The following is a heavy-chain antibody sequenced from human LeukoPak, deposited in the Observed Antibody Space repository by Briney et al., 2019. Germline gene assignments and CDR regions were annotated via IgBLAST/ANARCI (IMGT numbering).Heavy chain of an antibody. D-gene: IGHD3-10*01. CDR2: IKQDGSEK. Sequence: GGSLRLSCAASGFTFSSYWMTWVRQAPGKGLEWVANIKQDGSEKYYVDSVKGRFTISRDNAKNSLYLQMNSLRAEDTALNYCAKDSMVRGVPVYFDYWGQGTLVTVSS. V-gene: IGHV3-7*03. CDR1: GFTFSSYW. CDR3: AKDSMVRGVPVYFDY. J-gene: IGHJ4*02.